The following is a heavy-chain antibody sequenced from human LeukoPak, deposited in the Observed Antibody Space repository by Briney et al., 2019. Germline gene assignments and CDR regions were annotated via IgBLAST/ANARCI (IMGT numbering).Heavy chain of an antibody. Sequence: SETLSLTYTVSGGSISDNYWSWIRQPPGKGLEWIGYIYYSGSTTYNPSLKGRVTISVDTSKNQFSLKLSSVTAADTAVYYCARETTGAAFDYWGLGTLVTVSS. J-gene: IGHJ4*02. D-gene: IGHD1-14*01. CDR3: ARETTGAAFDY. CDR1: GGSISDNY. CDR2: IYYSGST. V-gene: IGHV4-59*01.